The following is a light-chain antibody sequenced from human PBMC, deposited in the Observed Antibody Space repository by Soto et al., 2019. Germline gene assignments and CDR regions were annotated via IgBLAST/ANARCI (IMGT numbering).Light chain of an antibody. CDR3: SSYTSSSTPYVV. CDR1: SRDVGGYNY. Sequence: QSALTQPASVSGSPGQSITISCTGTSRDVGGYNYVSWYQQHPGKAPKLVIYEVSNRPSGVSNRFSGSKSGNTASLTISGLQAEDEADYYCSSYTSSSTPYVVFGGGTKLTVL. CDR2: EVS. V-gene: IGLV2-14*01. J-gene: IGLJ2*01.